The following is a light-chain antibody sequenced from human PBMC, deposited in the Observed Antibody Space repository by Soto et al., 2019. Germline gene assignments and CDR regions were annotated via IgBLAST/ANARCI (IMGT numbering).Light chain of an antibody. V-gene: IGKV3-11*01. CDR1: QSVSSY. CDR3: QQRSNWQGAT. Sequence: IVVPQSPATLSFSSGGKAPPFCQASQSVSSYLAWYQQKPGQAPRLLIYDASNRATGIPARFSGSGSGTDFTLTISSLEPEDFAIYYCQQRSNWQGATFGGGTKVDIK. J-gene: IGKJ4*01. CDR2: DAS.